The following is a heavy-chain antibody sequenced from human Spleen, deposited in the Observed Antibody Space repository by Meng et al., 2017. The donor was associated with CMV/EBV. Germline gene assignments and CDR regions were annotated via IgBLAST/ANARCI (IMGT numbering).Heavy chain of an antibody. CDR3: ARDRRGPDDSSTWDYGMDV. CDR2: INPNRGGT. V-gene: IGHV1-2*02. CDR1: GYTFSGYY. D-gene: IGHD6-13*01. J-gene: IGHJ6*02. Sequence: ASVQVSCKASGYTFSGYYMHWVRQAPGQGLEWVGWINPNRGGTIYAQKFQGRVTMTRDTSISTAYMELNRLRPDDTAVYYCARDRRGPDDSSTWDYGMDVWGQGTTVTVSS.